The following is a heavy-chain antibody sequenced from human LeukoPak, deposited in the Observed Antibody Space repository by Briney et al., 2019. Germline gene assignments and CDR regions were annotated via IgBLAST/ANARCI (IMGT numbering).Heavy chain of an antibody. CDR3: AKRYSSSGYYYYYMDV. CDR2: ISYDGSNK. V-gene: IGHV3-30*18. J-gene: IGHJ6*03. Sequence: PGRSLRLSCAASGFTFSSYGMHWVRQAPGKGLEWVAVISYDGSNKYYADSVKGRFTISRDNSKNTLYLQMNSLRAEDTAVYYCAKRYSSSGYYYYYMDVWGKGTTVTVSS. CDR1: GFTFSSYG. D-gene: IGHD6-6*01.